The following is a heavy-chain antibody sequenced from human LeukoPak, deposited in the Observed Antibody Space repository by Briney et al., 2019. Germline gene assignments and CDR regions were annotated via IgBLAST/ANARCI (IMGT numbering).Heavy chain of an antibody. CDR1: GGSISSSSFY. CDR3: ARLVWFEDRYFDY. Sequence: SETVSLTCTVSGGSISSSSFYWGWIRQPPGKGLEWIGNIYYSGSTYYNPSLKSRVTISVDTSKNQFSLKLSSVTAADTAMYYCARLVWFEDRYFDYWGQGTLVTVSS. D-gene: IGHD3-10*01. CDR2: IYYSGST. J-gene: IGHJ4*02. V-gene: IGHV4-39*01.